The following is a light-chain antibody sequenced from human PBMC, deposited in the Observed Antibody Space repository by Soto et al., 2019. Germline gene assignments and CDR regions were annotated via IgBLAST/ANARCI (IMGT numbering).Light chain of an antibody. Sequence: DIVMTQSPATLAVSPGARATLSCRASQSVGNNLAWYQQKPGQAPRLLIYGESSRATGIPDRFSGSGSGKDFTITIRRLEHEDFEVYFCQKYGRSPGTCGQGNKGDIK. CDR2: GES. V-gene: IGKV3-20*01. CDR3: QKYGRSPGT. CDR1: QSVGNN. J-gene: IGKJ1*01.